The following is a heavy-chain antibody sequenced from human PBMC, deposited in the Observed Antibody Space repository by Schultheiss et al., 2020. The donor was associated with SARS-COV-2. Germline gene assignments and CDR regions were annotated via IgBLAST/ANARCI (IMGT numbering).Heavy chain of an antibody. CDR3: ARVVVVPAAIGYYFDY. CDR1: GFTVSSNY. D-gene: IGHD2-2*01. Sequence: ESLKISCAVSGFTVSSNYMSWVRQAPGKGLEWIGYIYYSGSTYYNPSLKSRVTISVDTSKNQFSLKLSSVTAADTAVYYCARVVVVPAAIGYYFDYWGQGTLVTVSS. CDR2: IYYSGST. J-gene: IGHJ4*02. V-gene: IGHV4-59*02.